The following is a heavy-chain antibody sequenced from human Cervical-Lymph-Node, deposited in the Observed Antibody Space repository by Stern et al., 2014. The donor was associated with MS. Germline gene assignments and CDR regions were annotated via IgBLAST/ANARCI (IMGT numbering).Heavy chain of an antibody. CDR3: ARDINGGRGYL. J-gene: IGHJ4*02. D-gene: IGHD7-27*01. CDR2: IVPAFDTK. CDR1: GGVFSTYT. V-gene: IGHV1-69*01. Sequence: QVQLMQSGAEVKKPGSSVKVSCKALGGVFSTYTLAWVRQAPGQGLEWMGRIVPAFDTKTYAQRFLGRVTLTADESTSTAYMELSSLRSEDTAIYYCARDINGGRGYLWGQGTLVTVSS.